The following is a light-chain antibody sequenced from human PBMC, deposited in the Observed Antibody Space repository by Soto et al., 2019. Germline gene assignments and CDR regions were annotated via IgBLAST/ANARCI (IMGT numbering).Light chain of an antibody. Sequence: EIVLTQSPATLSLSPGDRATVSCRASQSVSILVAWYQQKPGQSPRLLIYDASNRATGIPDRFSGSGAGSDFTLTISSLEPEDFAVYYCQRRIIWPPTFGQGTRLEIK. J-gene: IGKJ5*01. CDR3: QRRIIWPPT. CDR2: DAS. V-gene: IGKV3-11*01. CDR1: QSVSIL.